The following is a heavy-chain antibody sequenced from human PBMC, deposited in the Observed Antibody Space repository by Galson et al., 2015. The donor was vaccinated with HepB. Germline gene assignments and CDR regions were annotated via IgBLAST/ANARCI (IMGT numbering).Heavy chain of an antibody. D-gene: IGHD5-18*01. J-gene: IGHJ4*02. CDR1: GDSISTYY. Sequence: TLSLTCTVSGDSISTYYWIWIRQPPGKGLEWIGEIYHSGSTNYNPSLKSRVTISVDKSKNQFSLKLSSVTAADTAVYYCARVYTACFDYWGQGTLVTVSS. V-gene: IGHV4-59*12. CDR3: ARVYTACFDY. CDR2: IYHSGST.